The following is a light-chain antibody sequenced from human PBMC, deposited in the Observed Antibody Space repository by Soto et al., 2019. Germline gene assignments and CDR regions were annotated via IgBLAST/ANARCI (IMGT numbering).Light chain of an antibody. CDR2: VNS. CDR3: QSYDSSLSAVV. Sequence: QSVLTQPPSVSGAPGQRVTISCTGSSSNIGAGYDVHWYQQLPGTAPKLLIYVNSNRPSGVPDRFSGSKSGTSASLAITGLQAEDEADYYCQSYDSSLSAVVFGGGIKVTVL. CDR1: SSNIGAGYD. V-gene: IGLV1-40*01. J-gene: IGLJ2*01.